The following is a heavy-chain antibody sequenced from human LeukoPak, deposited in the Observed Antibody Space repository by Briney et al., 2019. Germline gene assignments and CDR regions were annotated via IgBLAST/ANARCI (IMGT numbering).Heavy chain of an antibody. Sequence: GGSLRLSCAASGFTFSSYSMNWVRQAPGKGLEWVSSISSSSSYIYHADSVKGRFTISRDNAKNSLYLQMNSLRAEDTAVYYCARASIAAAGVDYWGQGTLVTVSS. CDR1: GFTFSSYS. D-gene: IGHD6-13*01. J-gene: IGHJ4*02. CDR2: ISSSSSYI. V-gene: IGHV3-21*01. CDR3: ARASIAAAGVDY.